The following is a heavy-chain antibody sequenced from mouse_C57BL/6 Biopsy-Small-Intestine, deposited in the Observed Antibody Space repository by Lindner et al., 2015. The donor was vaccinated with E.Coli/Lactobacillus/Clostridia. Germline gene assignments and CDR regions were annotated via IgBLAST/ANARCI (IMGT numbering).Heavy chain of an antibody. V-gene: IGHV14-2*01. J-gene: IGHJ1*03. CDR2: IDPEDGET. CDR3: LSGRSYWYFDV. Sequence: VQLQESGAELVKPGASVKLSCTASGFNIKDYYIHWVKQRTEQGLEWIGRIDPEDGETEYAPRFQGKATIAADTSSNTAYLHLSGLTSEDTAVYYCLSGRSYWYFDVWGTGTTVTVSS. D-gene: IGHD3-1*01. CDR1: GFNIKDYY.